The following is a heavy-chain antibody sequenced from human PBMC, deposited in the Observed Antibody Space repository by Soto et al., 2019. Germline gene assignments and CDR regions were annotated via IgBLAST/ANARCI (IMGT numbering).Heavy chain of an antibody. Sequence: PGGSLRLSCAASGLTVSSSYMSWVRQAPGKGLQWVSVIYSDGSNKYYADSVKGRFTISRDNSKNTLYLQMNSLRAEDTAVYYCARDRGCSGGSCYSFYYYGMDVWGQGTTVTVSS. CDR2: IYSDGSNK. V-gene: IGHV3-53*05. J-gene: IGHJ6*02. D-gene: IGHD2-15*01. CDR3: ARDRGCSGGSCYSFYYYGMDV. CDR1: GLTVSSSY.